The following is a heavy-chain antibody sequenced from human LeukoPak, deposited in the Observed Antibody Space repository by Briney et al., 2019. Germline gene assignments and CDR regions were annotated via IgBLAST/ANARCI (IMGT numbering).Heavy chain of an antibody. J-gene: IGHJ4*02. V-gene: IGHV3-33*01. Sequence: GGSLRLSCATSGFTFSDYGMHWVRQAPGKGLEWVAVIWYDGSNKYYADSVKGRFTISRDNSKNTPYLQMNSLRAEDTAVYYCARRMAAAGTGGGDYWGQGTLVTVSS. CDR3: ARRMAAAGTGGGDY. CDR1: GFTFSDYG. D-gene: IGHD6-13*01. CDR2: IWYDGSNK.